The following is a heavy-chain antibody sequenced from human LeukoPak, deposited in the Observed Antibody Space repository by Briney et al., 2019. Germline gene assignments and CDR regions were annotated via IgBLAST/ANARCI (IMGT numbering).Heavy chain of an antibody. J-gene: IGHJ4*02. D-gene: IGHD5-18*01. V-gene: IGHV3-15*07. Sequence: GGSLRLSCAASGFSFSDAWMNWVRQAPGKGLEWVGRIKSKTYGGTADYAAPVKGRFTISRDNSKNTLYLQMNSLRAEDTAVYYCARDFSSAMVTLPFDYWGQGTLVTVSS. CDR3: ARDFSSAMVTLPFDY. CDR1: GFSFSDAW. CDR2: IKSKTYGGTA.